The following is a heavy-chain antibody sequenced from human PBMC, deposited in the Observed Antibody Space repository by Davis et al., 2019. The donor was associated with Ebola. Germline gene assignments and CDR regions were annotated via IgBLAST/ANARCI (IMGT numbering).Heavy chain of an antibody. V-gene: IGHV3-30*02. Sequence: PGGSLRLSCAASGFTFSSFGMSWVRQAPGKGLEWVAFIRYDESDKYYADSVKGRFTISRDNSKNTLFLQMNSLKAEDRAVYYCAKGLLYSYGPIQHWGQGTLVTVSS. J-gene: IGHJ1*01. CDR1: GFTFSSFG. CDR3: AKGLLYSYGPIQH. D-gene: IGHD5-18*01. CDR2: IRYDESDK.